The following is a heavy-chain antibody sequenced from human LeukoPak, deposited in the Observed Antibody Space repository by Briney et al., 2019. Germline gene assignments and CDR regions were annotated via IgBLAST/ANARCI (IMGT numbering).Heavy chain of an antibody. CDR2: ISYDGSNK. V-gene: IGHV3-30*18. J-gene: IGHJ3*02. D-gene: IGHD6-13*01. CDR1: GFTFSRHD. CDR3: AKGVSSSWSNDAFDI. Sequence: PGRSLRLSCVAFGFTFSRHDMNWVRQAPGKGLEWVAVISYDGSNKYYADSVKGRFTISRDNSKNTLYLQVNSLRTEDTAVYYCAKGVSSSWSNDAFDIWGQGTMVTVSS.